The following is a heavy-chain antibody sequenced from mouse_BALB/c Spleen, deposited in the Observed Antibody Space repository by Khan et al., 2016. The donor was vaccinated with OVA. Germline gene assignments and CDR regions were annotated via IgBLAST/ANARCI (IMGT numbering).Heavy chain of an antibody. CDR1: GYTFTSYY. CDR2: INPSNGGT. D-gene: IGHD1-1*01. CDR3: TRGGYCSFAY. V-gene: IGHV1S81*02. J-gene: IGHJ3*01. Sequence: QVQLQQPGAALVKPGASVKLSCKASGYTFTSYYVYWVKQRPGQGLEWIGEINPSNGGTNFNEKFKDKATLTVDKSTSTTSMQLSSLTSEDSAVXDCTRGGYCSFAYWGQGTLVTVSA.